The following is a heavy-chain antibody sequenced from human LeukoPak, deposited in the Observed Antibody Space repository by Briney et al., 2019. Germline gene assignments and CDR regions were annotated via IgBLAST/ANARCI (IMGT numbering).Heavy chain of an antibody. CDR2: INHSGST. CDR1: GGSFSGYY. J-gene: IGHJ6*04. D-gene: IGHD3-9*01. CDR3: ARVGFQRYFSV. V-gene: IGHV4-34*01. Sequence: PSETLSLTCAVYGGSFSGYYWSWIRQPPGKGLEWIGEINHSGSTNYNPSLKSRVTISVDTSKNQFSLKLSSVTAADTAVYYCARVGFQRYFSVWGKGTTVTVSS.